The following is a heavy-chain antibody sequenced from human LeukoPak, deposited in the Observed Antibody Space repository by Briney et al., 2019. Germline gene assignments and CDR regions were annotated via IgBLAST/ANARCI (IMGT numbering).Heavy chain of an antibody. J-gene: IGHJ3*02. V-gene: IGHV4-39*07. D-gene: IGHD4-23*01. CDR3: AREQGSWLLRAFDI. CDR1: GGSISSSSYY. CDR2: IYYDGST. Sequence: PSETLSLTCTVSGGSISSSSYYWGWIRQPPGKGLEWIGNIYYDGSTYYNPSLKSRVTISVDTSKNQFSLKLSSVTAADTAVYYCAREQGSWLLRAFDIWGQGTMVTVSS.